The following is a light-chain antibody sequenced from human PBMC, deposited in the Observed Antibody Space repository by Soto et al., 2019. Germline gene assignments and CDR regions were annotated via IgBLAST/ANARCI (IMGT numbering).Light chain of an antibody. Sequence: DIQMPQSPSTLSAPIGDRVTITCRASQSINNWLAWYQQKPGQAPHLLIYDVFRLEAGVQSRFSVSGSVTEFTLTISSLQADDCAPDVCQHYNCYPYTFGPGTKVE. CDR1: QSINNW. CDR2: DVF. CDR3: QHYNCYPYT. J-gene: IGKJ2*01. V-gene: IGKV1-5*01.